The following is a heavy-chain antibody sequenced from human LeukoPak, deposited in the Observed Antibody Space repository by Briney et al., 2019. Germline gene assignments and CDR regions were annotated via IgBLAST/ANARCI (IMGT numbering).Heavy chain of an antibody. D-gene: IGHD3-10*01. CDR2: IGGGGDRV. Sequence: GGSLRLSCAASGFTFRSYAMTWVRQAPGKGLEWVSIIGGGGDRVYYVDSVKGRFTVSRDNSENTLHLQMNSLRAEDTAVYYCARGQSSYGSGNHYYYYFDYWGQGTLVTVSS. J-gene: IGHJ4*02. CDR3: ARGQSSYGSGNHYYYYFDY. V-gene: IGHV3-23*01. CDR1: GFTFRSYA.